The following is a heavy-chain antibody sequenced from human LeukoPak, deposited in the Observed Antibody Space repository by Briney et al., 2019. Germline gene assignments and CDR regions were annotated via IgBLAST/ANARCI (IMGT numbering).Heavy chain of an antibody. CDR1: GFTFSSYE. V-gene: IGHV3-48*03. D-gene: IGHD6-13*01. CDR2: ISSSGSTI. CDR3: ARDHAAAGHYYGMDV. J-gene: IGHJ6*02. Sequence: GGSLRLSCSASGFTFSSYEMNWVRQAPGKGLEWVSYISSSGSTIYYADSVKGRFTISRDNAKNSLYLQMNSLRAEDTAVYYCARDHAAAGHYYGMDVWGQGTTVTVSS.